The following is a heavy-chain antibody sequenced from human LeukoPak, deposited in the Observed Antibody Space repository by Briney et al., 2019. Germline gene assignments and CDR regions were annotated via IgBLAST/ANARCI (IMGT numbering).Heavy chain of an antibody. D-gene: IGHD1-26*01. V-gene: IGHV3-11*01. CDR1: GFTFSGYY. Sequence: GGSLRLSCTASGFTFSGYYMSWIRQAPGKGLEWIAYISSRGDNIYYADSVKGRFTISRDSAMNSIYLQMNRLKAEDTALYYCAGEEVGTVSAFNIWGRGTTVTVSS. J-gene: IGHJ3*02. CDR3: AGEEVGTVSAFNI. CDR2: ISSRGDNI.